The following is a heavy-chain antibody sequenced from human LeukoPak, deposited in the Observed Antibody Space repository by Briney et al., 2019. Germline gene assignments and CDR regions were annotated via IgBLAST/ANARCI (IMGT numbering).Heavy chain of an antibody. D-gene: IGHD3-10*01. CDR2: IYYSGST. Sequence: KPSETLSLTCTVSGGSISSSSYYWGWIRQPPGKGLEWIGSIYYSGSTYYNPSLKSRVTISVDTSKNQFSLKLSSVTAADTAVYYCALYYGSGSYLHYFDYWGQGTLVTVSS. J-gene: IGHJ4*02. CDR1: GGSISSSSYY. CDR3: ALYYGSGSYLHYFDY. V-gene: IGHV4-39*01.